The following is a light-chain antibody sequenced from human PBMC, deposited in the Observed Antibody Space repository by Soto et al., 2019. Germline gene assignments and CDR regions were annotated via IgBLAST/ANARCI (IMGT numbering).Light chain of an antibody. Sequence: QSALTQPPSASGSPGQSVTISCTGTSSDVGGYNYVSWYQQHPGKAPKLMIYEVNKRPSGVPDRFSGSKSGNTASLTVSGLQAEDEADYYCSSYAGSNNFGYVFGIGTKVTVL. CDR3: SSYAGSNNFGYV. CDR1: SSDVGGYNY. CDR2: EVN. V-gene: IGLV2-8*01. J-gene: IGLJ1*01.